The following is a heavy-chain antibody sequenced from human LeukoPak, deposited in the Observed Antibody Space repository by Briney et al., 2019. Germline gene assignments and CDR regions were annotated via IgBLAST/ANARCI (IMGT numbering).Heavy chain of an antibody. D-gene: IGHD6-13*01. Sequence: ASVKVSCKASGYTFTSYGISWVRQAPGQGLEWMGWISAYNGNTNYAQKLQGRVTMTTDTSTSTAYMELRSLRSDDTAVYYCARLSSSSWSDKTDYYYYYMDVWGKGTTVTVSS. CDR1: GYTFTSYG. J-gene: IGHJ6*03. CDR2: ISAYNGNT. CDR3: ARLSSSSWSDKTDYYYYYMDV. V-gene: IGHV1-18*01.